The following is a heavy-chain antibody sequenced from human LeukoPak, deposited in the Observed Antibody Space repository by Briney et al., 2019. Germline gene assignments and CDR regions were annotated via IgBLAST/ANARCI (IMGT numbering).Heavy chain of an antibody. CDR1: GASISRGSYY. CDR3: ARESCNGASCFRAEGFYYFYMDV. J-gene: IGHJ6*03. V-gene: IGHV4-61*02. Sequence: SQTLSLTCSVSGASISRGSYYWRWIRQPAGKGLEWIGRIYTSGDTNYNPSLESRVSISVDTSQTQLSLRLTSVTVADTAIYYCARESCNGASCFRAEGFYYFYMDVWGKGTTVTVSS. D-gene: IGHD2-2*01. CDR2: IYTSGDT.